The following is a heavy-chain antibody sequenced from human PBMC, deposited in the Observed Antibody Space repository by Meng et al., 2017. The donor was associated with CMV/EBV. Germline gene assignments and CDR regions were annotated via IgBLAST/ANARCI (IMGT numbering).Heavy chain of an antibody. J-gene: IGHJ3*02. D-gene: IGHD5-18*01. CDR2: ISYDGSIK. Sequence: GESLKISCAASGFTFSSYAMHWVRQAPGKGLEWVAVISYDGSIKYYADSVKGRFTISRDNSKNTLYLQMNSLRAEDTAVYYCARGYLDAFNIWGQGTMVTVSS. CDR3: ARGYLDAFNI. CDR1: GFTFSSYA. V-gene: IGHV3-30-3*01.